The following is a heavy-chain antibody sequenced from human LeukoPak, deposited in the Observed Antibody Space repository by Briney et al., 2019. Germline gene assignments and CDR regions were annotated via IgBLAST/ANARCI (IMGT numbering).Heavy chain of an antibody. CDR3: GRDFGLSGTKRSFDI. CDR2: ISGSGSTI. J-gene: IGHJ3*02. Sequence: GSLRLSCAASGFIFSDYYMGWIRQAPGKGLEWVSYISGSGSTIFYADSVKGRFTISRDNAKNSMHLQMNSLRAEDTAVYYCGRDFGLSGTKRSFDIWGQGTMVTVSS. D-gene: IGHD1-7*01. V-gene: IGHV3-11*01. CDR1: GFIFSDYY.